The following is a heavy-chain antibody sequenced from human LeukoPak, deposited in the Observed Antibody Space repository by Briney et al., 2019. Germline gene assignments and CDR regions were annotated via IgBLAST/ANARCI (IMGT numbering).Heavy chain of an antibody. J-gene: IGHJ6*03. CDR1: GYTFTSYG. CDR3: ARGRRLRREYYYMDV. Sequence: GASVKVSCKASGYTFTSYGISWVRQAPGQGLEWMGWISAYNGNTNYAQKLQGRVTMTTDTSTSTAYMELRSLRSDDTAVYYCARGRRLRREYYYMDVWGKGTTVTVSS. V-gene: IGHV1-18*01. D-gene: IGHD4-17*01. CDR2: ISAYNGNT.